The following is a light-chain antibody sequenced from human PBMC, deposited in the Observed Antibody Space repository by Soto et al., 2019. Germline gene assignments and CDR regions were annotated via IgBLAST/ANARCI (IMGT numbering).Light chain of an antibody. CDR3: QQYDNYPLT. V-gene: IGKV1-5*01. Sequence: DIQMTQSPSTLSASVGDRVTITCRASQTVGSWLAWYQQKPGTAPKFLIYDASTLESGVPSRFSGSGSGTEFTLTISSLQPDDFATYYCQQYDNYPLTFGGGTKVDI. J-gene: IGKJ4*01. CDR2: DAS. CDR1: QTVGSW.